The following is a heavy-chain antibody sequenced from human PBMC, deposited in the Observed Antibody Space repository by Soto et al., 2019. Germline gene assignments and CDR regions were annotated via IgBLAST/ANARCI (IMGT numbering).Heavy chain of an antibody. D-gene: IGHD4-17*01. CDR3: ARHLTTMTTTDY. CDR2: FSYSGRT. V-gene: IGHV4-39*01. CDR1: GGPLSSSSYY. J-gene: IGHJ4*02. Sequence: QLHLQESAQGLVKPSETLSLPATSSGGPLSSSSYYWGWIRQPPGKGLEWIGSFSYSGRTYYNPSLKSRVTISVDTSKKQFSLKLSSVTAADTAVYYCARHLTTMTTTDYWGQGTLVTVSS.